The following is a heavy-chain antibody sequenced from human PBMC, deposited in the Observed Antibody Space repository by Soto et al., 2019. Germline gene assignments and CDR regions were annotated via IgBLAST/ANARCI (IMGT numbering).Heavy chain of an antibody. CDR1: GYTFTSYG. V-gene: IGHV1-18*01. Sequence: GSVKVSCKASGYTFTSYGISWVRQAPGQGLEWMGWISAYNGNTNYAQKLQGRVTMTTDTSTSIAYMELRNLRSDYYAVYYSEGYLSGHGPDIWG. CDR3: EGYLSGHGPDI. J-gene: IGHJ3*02. D-gene: IGHD5-12*01. CDR2: ISAYNGNT.